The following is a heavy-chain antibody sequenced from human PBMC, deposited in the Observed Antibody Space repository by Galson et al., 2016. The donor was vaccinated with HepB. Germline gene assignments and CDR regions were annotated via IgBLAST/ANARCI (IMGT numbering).Heavy chain of an antibody. CDR2: ISGSSDYI. J-gene: IGHJ4*02. CDR3: ARVGTSEDYFDY. CDR1: GFTFSDYY. Sequence: CAASGFTFSDYYMSWIRQAPGKGLEWVSLISGSSDYIYYADSVKGRITISRDNVKNSLYLQMNSLRAEDTAVYYCARVGTSEDYFDYWGQGTLVTVSS. D-gene: IGHD7-27*01. V-gene: IGHV3-11*01.